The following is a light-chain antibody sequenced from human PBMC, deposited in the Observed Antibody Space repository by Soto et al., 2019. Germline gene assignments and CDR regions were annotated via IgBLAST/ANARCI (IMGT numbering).Light chain of an antibody. V-gene: IGLV2-8*01. J-gene: IGLJ1*01. CDR1: SSDVGTYNH. CDR2: EVS. CDR3: SSYADSNNYV. Sequence: QSALTQPPSASGSPGQSVTISCSGTSSDVGTYNHVSWYQQHPGKAPKLMIYEVSTRPSGVPDRFSGSKSGSTASLTVSGLQAEDEADYYCSSYADSNNYVFGTGTKVTVL.